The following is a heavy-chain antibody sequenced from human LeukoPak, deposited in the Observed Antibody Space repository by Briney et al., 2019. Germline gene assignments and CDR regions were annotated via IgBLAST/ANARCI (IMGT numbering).Heavy chain of an antibody. CDR3: AKGRTSYYSYAMDI. J-gene: IGHJ6*02. CDR1: GFTSSYFW. Sequence: GGSLRLSCAASGFTSSYFWLHWVRQAPGKGLVWVSRINNDGSSTSYADSVKGRFTISRDNSKNTLCLQMNSLRAEDTAVYYCAKGRTSYYSYAMDIWGQGTTVTVSS. V-gene: IGHV3-74*01. CDR2: INNDGSST. D-gene: IGHD1-14*01.